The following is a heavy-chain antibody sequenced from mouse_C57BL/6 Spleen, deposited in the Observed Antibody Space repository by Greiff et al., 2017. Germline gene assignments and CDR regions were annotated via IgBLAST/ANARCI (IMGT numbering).Heavy chain of an antibody. Sequence: VKLMESGAELARPGASVKLSCKASGYTFTSYGISWVKQRTGQGLEWIGEIYPRSGNTYYNEKFKGKATLTADKSSSTAYMELRSLTSEDSAVYFCARQDYGSSYWYFEVWGTGTTGTVSS. CDR1: GYTFTSYG. CDR3: ARQDYGSSYWYFEV. CDR2: IYPRSGNT. J-gene: IGHJ1*03. V-gene: IGHV1-81*01. D-gene: IGHD1-1*01.